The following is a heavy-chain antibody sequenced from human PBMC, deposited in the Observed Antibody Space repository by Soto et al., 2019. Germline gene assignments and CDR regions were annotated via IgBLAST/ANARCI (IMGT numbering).Heavy chain of an antibody. D-gene: IGHD3-16*01. V-gene: IGHV6-1*01. CDR1: GDSVSSNSAA. CDR3: ARDWNSYSDYEGWFDP. CDR2: TYYRSKWYN. J-gene: IGHJ5*02. Sequence: KQSQTLSLTCAISGDSVSSNSAAWNWIRQSPSRGLEWLGRTYYRSKWYNDYAVSVKSRITINPDTSKNQFSLQLNSVTPEDTAVYYCARDWNSYSDYEGWFDPWGQGTLVTVSS.